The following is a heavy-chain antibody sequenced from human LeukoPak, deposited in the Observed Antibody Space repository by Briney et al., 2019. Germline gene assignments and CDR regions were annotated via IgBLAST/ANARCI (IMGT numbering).Heavy chain of an antibody. CDR3: ARGVPMDV. V-gene: IGHV4-34*01. J-gene: IGHJ6*02. Sequence: SETLSLTCAVYGGSFSGCYWSWIRQPPGKGLEWIGEINHSGSTNYNPSLKSRVTISVDTSKNQFSLKLSSVTAADTAVYYCARGVPMDVWGQGTTVTVSS. CDR2: INHSGST. CDR1: GGSFSGCY.